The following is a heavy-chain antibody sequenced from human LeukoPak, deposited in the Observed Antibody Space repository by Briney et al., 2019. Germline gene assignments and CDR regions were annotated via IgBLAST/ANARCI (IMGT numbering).Heavy chain of an antibody. D-gene: IGHD3-9*01. Sequence: GGSLRLSCAASGFTFSSYGMHWVRQAPGKGLEWVAIISYDGSNKYYADSVKGRFTISRDNSKNTLYLQMNSLRAEDTAVYYCAKSCLDTYYDTLTGSDYWGQGTLVTVSS. V-gene: IGHV3-30*18. CDR2: ISYDGSNK. CDR3: AKSCLDTYYDTLTGSDY. J-gene: IGHJ4*02. CDR1: GFTFSSYG.